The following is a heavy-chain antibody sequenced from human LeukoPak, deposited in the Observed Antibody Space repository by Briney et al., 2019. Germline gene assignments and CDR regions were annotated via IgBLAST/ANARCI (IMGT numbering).Heavy chain of an antibody. J-gene: IGHJ4*02. D-gene: IGHD6-19*01. CDR3: AKETGYSSGEFDY. CDR1: GFNLSSYA. Sequence: GGSLRLSCAVSGFNLSSYAMHWVRQAPGKGLEWVLVISYDGSNKYYADSVKGRFTISRDNSKNTLYLQMNSLRAEDTAVYYCAKETGYSSGEFDYWGQGTLVTVSS. V-gene: IGHV3-30*07. CDR2: ISYDGSNK.